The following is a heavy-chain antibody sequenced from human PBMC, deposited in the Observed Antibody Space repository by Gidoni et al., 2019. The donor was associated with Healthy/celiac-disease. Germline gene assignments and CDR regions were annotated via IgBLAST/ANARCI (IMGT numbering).Heavy chain of an antibody. CDR2: ISYDGSNK. D-gene: IGHD1-26*01. CDR3: ARGPREWELRTRMDY. V-gene: IGHV3-30*04. CDR1: GFPFSSYA. J-gene: IGHJ4*02. Sequence: QVQLVESGGGVVQPGRSLRLSCAASGFPFSSYAMHWVRQAPGKGLEWVAVISYDGSNKYYADSGKGRFTISRDNSKNTLYLQMNSLRAEDTAVYYCARGPREWELRTRMDYWGQGTLVTVSS.